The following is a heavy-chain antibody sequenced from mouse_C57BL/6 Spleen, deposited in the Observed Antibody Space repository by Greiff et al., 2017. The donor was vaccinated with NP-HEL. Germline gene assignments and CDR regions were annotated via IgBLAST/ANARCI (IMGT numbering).Heavy chain of an antibody. J-gene: IGHJ4*01. D-gene: IGHD1-1*01. V-gene: IGHV10-1*01. CDR2: IRSKSNNYAT. CDR3: VRGSSYAYAMDY. Sequence: EVHLVESGGGLVQPKGSLKLSCAASGFSFNTYAMNWVRQAPGKGLEWVARIRSKSNNYATYYADSVKDRFTISRDDSESMLYLQMNNLKTEDTAMYYCVRGSSYAYAMDYWGQGTSVTVSS. CDR1: GFSFNTYA.